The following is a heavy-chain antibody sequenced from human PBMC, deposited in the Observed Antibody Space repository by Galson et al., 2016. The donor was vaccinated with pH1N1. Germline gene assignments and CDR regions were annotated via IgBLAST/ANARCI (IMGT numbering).Heavy chain of an antibody. D-gene: IGHD4-17*01. J-gene: IGHJ4*02. CDR3: VRLNYGDSFDH. V-gene: IGHV3-69-1*01. Sequence: GLEWVAYMGTIGTQYYADSVKGRFTIARDNAGKSLHLQMSSLTAEDTAIYHCVRLNYGDSFDHWGRGTLVIVSS. CDR2: MGTIGTQ.